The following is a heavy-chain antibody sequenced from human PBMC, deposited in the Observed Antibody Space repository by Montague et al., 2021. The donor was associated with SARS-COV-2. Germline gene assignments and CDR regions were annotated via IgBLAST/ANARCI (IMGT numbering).Heavy chain of an antibody. J-gene: IGHJ4*02. CDR3: ARLYGSSFDY. CDR2: FYYAGGT. D-gene: IGHD4-17*01. V-gene: IGHV4-39*01. Sequence: SETLSLTCTVSGGSVSRVSSHWGRIRQPPGKGLEYIGSFYYAGGTQCNPSLKSRVTISVDTSNDQFSLKMNSVTAADTAVYFCARLYGSSFDYWGQGTLVTVSS. CDR1: GGSVSRVSSH.